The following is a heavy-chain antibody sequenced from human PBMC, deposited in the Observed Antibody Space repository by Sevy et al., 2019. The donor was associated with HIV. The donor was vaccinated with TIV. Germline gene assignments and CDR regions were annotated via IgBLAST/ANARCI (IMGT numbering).Heavy chain of an antibody. CDR2: ISSSSSYI. CDR3: ARALTGTPAADDY. V-gene: IGHV3-21*01. J-gene: IGHJ4*02. CDR1: GFTFSSYS. D-gene: IGHD1-7*01. Sequence: GESLKISCAASGFTFSSYSMNWVRQAPGKGLEWVSSISSSSSYIYYADSVKGRFTISRDNAKNSLYLQMNSLRAEDTAVYYCARALTGTPAADDYWGQGTLVTVSS.